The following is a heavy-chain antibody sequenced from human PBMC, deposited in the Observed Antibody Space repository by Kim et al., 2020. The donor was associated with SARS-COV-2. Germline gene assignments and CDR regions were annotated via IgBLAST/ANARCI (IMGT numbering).Heavy chain of an antibody. D-gene: IGHD6-13*01. V-gene: IGHV3-64D*06. CDR3: VKDPGIAAAGFDY. CDR1: GFTFSSYA. J-gene: IGHJ4*02. Sequence: GGSLRLSCSASGFTFSSYAMHWVRQAPGKGLEYVSAISSNGGSTYYADSVKGRFTISRDNSKNTLYLQMSSLRAEDTAVYYCVKDPGIAAAGFDYWGQGTLVTVSS. CDR2: ISSNGGST.